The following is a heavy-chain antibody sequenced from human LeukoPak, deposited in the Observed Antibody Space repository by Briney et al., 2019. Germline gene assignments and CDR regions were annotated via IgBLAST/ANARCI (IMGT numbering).Heavy chain of an antibody. Sequence: GGTLRLSCAASGFTFSSYEMNWVRQAPGKGLEWVSVIYSGGSTYYADSVKGRFTISRDNSKNTLYLQMNSLRAEDTAVYYCARFRQLWPTDAFDIWGQGTMVTVSS. V-gene: IGHV3-66*01. CDR2: IYSGGST. CDR1: GFTFSSYE. D-gene: IGHD5-18*01. J-gene: IGHJ3*02. CDR3: ARFRQLWPTDAFDI.